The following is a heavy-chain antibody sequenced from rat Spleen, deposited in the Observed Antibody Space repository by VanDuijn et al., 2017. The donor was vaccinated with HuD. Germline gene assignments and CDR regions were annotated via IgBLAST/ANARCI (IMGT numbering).Heavy chain of an antibody. V-gene: IGHV5-20*01. Sequence: EVQLVESGGGLVQPGRSLKLSCAAAGFISSDHYMAWVRQAPTKGPEWVATISISGGSTYYRDSVKGRFTISRDNAKSSLHLQMNSLRSEDTATYYCATENWDPYYWYFDFWGPGTMVTVSS. CDR3: ATENWDPYYWYFDF. CDR2: ISISGGST. CDR1: GFISSDHY. D-gene: IGHD5-1*01. J-gene: IGHJ1*01.